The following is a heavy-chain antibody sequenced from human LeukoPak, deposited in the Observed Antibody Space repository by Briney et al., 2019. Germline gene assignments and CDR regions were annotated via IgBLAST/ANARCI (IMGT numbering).Heavy chain of an antibody. CDR1: GYSISSGYF. CDR2: IYHSGST. J-gene: IGHJ4*02. D-gene: IGHD3-22*01. Sequence: SETLSLTCTVSGYSISSGYFWGWIRPPPGKGLEWIGNIYHSGSTYYNPSLKSRVTISVDTSKNQFSLKLSSVTAADTAVYYCAGPSYYYDSSGLTDYWGQGTLVTVSS. CDR3: AGPSYYYDSSGLTDY. V-gene: IGHV4-38-2*02.